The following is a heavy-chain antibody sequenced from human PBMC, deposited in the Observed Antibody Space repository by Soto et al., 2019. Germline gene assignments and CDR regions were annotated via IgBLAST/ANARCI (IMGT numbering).Heavy chain of an antibody. CDR3: ARHPIVVVIARPDYYFDY. V-gene: IGHV4-39*01. Sequence: SETLSLTCTVSGGSISSSSYYWGWIRQPPGKGLEWIGSIYYSGSTYYNPSLKSRVTISVDTSKNQFSRKLSSVTAADTAVYYCARHPIVVVIARPDYYFDYWGQGTLVTVSS. CDR2: IYYSGST. D-gene: IGHD2-21*01. CDR1: GGSISSSSYY. J-gene: IGHJ4*02.